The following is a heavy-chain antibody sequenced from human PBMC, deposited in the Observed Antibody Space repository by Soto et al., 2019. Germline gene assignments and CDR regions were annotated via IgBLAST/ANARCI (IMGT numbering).Heavy chain of an antibody. CDR2: IYGSGRT. D-gene: IGHD3-3*01. CDR3: ARSGKGVVRGPIGSPAGWFDP. J-gene: IGHJ5*02. CDR1: GGSLSSFY. V-gene: IGHV4-4*07. Sequence: SETLSLTCSVSGGSLSSFYWSWIRQPAGKGLEWVGRIYGSGRTTHNPSLKSRVTMSLDVSLNQFSLNLSSVTAADTAVYFCARSGKGVVRGPIGSPAGWFDPWGRGTLVTVSS.